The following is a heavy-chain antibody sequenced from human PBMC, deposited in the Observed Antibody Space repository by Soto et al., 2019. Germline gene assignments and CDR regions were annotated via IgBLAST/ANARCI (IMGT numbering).Heavy chain of an antibody. CDR3: ATDIVVVVAANDYYYGMDV. V-gene: IGHV1-3*01. Sequence: QVQLVQSGAEVKKHGASVKVSCKASGDTFTRYAMHWVRQAPGQRLEWMGWINAGNGNTKYSQKFQGRVTITRDTSASTAYMALSSLRAEDTAVYYCATDIVVVVAANDYYYGMDVWGQGTTVTVYS. CDR2: INAGNGNT. J-gene: IGHJ6*02. D-gene: IGHD2-15*01. CDR1: GDTFTRYA.